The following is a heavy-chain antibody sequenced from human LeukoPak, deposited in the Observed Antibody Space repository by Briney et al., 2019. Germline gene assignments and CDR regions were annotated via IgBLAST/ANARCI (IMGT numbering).Heavy chain of an antibody. CDR3: ARVGFYDSSGYPLGFDY. D-gene: IGHD3-22*01. CDR1: GFTFSSYS. J-gene: IGHJ4*02. V-gene: IGHV3-21*01. CDR2: ISSSSSYI. Sequence: GGSLRLSCAASGFTFSSYSMNWGRQAAGKGLEWVSSISSSSSYIYYADSVKGRFTISRDNAKNSLYLQMNSLRAEDTAVYYCARVGFYDSSGYPLGFDYWGQGTLVTVSS.